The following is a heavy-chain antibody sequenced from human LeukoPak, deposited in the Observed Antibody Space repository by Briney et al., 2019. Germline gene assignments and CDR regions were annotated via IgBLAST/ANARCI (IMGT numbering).Heavy chain of an antibody. D-gene: IGHD1-26*01. CDR2: LYSDDTT. CDR1: EFIVNSIY. Sequence: GGSLRLSGAASEFIVNSIYMNWVHQAPGKGLEWVSVLYSDDTTYYADSVKGRFTISRDNSKNTLYLQMNNLRAEDTAVYYCARGGAYYAIDYWGQGTLVTVSS. CDR3: ARGGAYYAIDY. V-gene: IGHV3-53*01. J-gene: IGHJ4*02.